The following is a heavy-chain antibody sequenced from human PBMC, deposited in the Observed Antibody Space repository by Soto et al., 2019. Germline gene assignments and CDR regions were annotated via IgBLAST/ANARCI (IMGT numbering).Heavy chain of an antibody. CDR3: AKDDLADRGEDYFDH. J-gene: IGHJ4*02. CDR2: IGAGGDIT. D-gene: IGHD2-21*01. CDR1: GFSFSNFA. V-gene: IGHV3-23*01. Sequence: GGSLRLSCAASGFSFSNFAMSWVRQAPGKGLEWVSGIGAGGDITFYADSVKGRFGISRDNSKNTVYLQVNSLRAEDTAVYFCAKDDLADRGEDYFDHWGPGNLVTVSS.